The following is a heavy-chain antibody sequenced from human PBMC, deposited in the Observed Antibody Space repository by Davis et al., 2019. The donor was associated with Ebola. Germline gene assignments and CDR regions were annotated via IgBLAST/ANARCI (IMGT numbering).Heavy chain of an antibody. CDR2: INPSGGST. V-gene: IGHV1-46*01. CDR3: ASHSTNNRSCYSGCYYYYGMDV. Sequence: ASVKVSCKASGYTFTSYYMHWVRQAPGQGLEWMGIINPSGGSTSYAQKFQGRVTMTRDTSTSTVYMELSSLRSEDTAVYYCASHSTNNRSCYSGCYYYYGMDVWGQGTTVTVSS. J-gene: IGHJ6*02. CDR1: GYTFTSYY. D-gene: IGHD2-15*01.